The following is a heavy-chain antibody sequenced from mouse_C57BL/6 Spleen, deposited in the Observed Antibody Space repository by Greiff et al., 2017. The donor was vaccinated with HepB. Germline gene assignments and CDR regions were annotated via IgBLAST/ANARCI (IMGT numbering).Heavy chain of an antibody. CDR1: GYSFTGYY. CDR2: INPSTGGT. J-gene: IGHJ2*01. CDR3: ARLDPFSSYFDY. Sequence: EVQLQQSGPELVKPGASVKISCKASGYSFTGYYMNWVKQSPEKSLEWIGEINPSTGGTTYNQKFKAKATLTVDKSSSTAYMQLKSLTSEDSAVYYCARLDPFSSYFDYWGQGTTLTVSS. V-gene: IGHV1-42*01. D-gene: IGHD6-2*01.